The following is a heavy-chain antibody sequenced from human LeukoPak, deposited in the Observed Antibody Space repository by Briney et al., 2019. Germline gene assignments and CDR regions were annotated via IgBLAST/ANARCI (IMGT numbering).Heavy chain of an antibody. J-gene: IGHJ4*02. Sequence: PGGSLRLSCAASGFTFSGSTMHWVRQASGKGLELVGRIRSKANSYATAYAASVKGRFTISRDDSKNTAYLQMNSLKTEDTAVYYCTSQARIAVAGTLFDYWGQGTLVTVSS. CDR2: IRSKANSYAT. CDR3: TSQARIAVAGTLFDY. D-gene: IGHD6-13*01. CDR1: GFTFSGST. V-gene: IGHV3-73*01.